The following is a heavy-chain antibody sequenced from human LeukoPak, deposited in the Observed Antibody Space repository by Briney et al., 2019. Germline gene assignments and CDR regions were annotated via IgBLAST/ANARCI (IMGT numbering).Heavy chain of an antibody. CDR3: ARFAAGGSYYYYMDV. V-gene: IGHV3-48*01. CDR1: GFTVSSNY. Sequence: GGSLRLSCAASGFTVSSNYMNWARQPPGRGLEWVSNIGTSSTTIYYADSVKGRFTISRDNAKNSLYLQMNSLRADDTAVYYCARFAAGGSYYYYMDVWGKGTTVTVSS. D-gene: IGHD6-25*01. J-gene: IGHJ6*03. CDR2: IGTSSTTI.